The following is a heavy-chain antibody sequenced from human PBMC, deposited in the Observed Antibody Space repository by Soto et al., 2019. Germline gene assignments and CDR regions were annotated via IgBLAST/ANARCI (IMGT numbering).Heavy chain of an antibody. V-gene: IGHV3-30*04. CDR1: GFSFTHYT. CDR2: MSYDGTNE. Sequence: LRLSCAASGFSFTHYTINWVRQAPGKGLEWVAVMSYDGTNEYYADSVKGRFTISRDNSKSTVYLQMNSLTPEDTALYYCARKWGTYSSASLDYWGLGTLVTVSS. D-gene: IGHD6-19*01. J-gene: IGHJ4*02. CDR3: ARKWGTYSSASLDY.